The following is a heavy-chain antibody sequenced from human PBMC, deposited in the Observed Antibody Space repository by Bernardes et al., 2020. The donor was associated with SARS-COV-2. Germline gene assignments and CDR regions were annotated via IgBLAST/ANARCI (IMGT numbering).Heavy chain of an antibody. CDR1: GGSISSSSYY. D-gene: IGHD3-3*01. CDR3: ARHIIASITIFGVVRAGNWFDP. Sequence: SETLSLTCTVSGGSISSSSYYWGWIRQPPGKGLEWIGSIYYSGSTYYNPSLKSRVTISVDTSKNQFSLKLSSVTAADTAVYYCARHIIASITIFGVVRAGNWFDPWSQGTLVTVSS. CDR2: IYYSGST. V-gene: IGHV4-39*01. J-gene: IGHJ5*02.